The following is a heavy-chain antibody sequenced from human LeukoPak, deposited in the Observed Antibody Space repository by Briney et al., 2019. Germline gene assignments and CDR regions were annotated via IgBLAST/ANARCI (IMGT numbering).Heavy chain of an antibody. CDR2: INPNSGGT. D-gene: IGHD6-19*01. CDR3: ARDYYPSGWYGY. CDR1: GYTFTGYY. Sequence: ASVKVSCKASGYTFTGYYMHWVRQAPGQGLEWMGWINPNSGGTNYAQKFQGRVTMTRDTSISTAYMEPSRLRSDDTAVYYCARDYYPSGWYGYWGQGSLVPVSS. V-gene: IGHV1-2*02. J-gene: IGHJ4*02.